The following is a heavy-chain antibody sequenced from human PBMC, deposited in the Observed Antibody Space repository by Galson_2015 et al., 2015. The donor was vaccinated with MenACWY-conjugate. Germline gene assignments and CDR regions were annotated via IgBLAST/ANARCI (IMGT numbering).Heavy chain of an antibody. Sequence: ETLSLTCAVYGESFSGYYWGWIRQPPGKGLEWIGYIDNSGSTNYNPSFKSRVTISIDTSKNQFSLKLSSVTAADTAVYYCATSVTMVRGVITPFDYWGQGTLVTVSS. J-gene: IGHJ4*02. V-gene: IGHV4-59*01. D-gene: IGHD3-10*01. CDR3: ATSVTMVRGVITPFDY. CDR1: GESFSGYY. CDR2: IDNSGST.